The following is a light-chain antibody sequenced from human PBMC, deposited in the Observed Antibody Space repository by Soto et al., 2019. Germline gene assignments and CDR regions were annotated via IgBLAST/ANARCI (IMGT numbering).Light chain of an antibody. CDR1: QGVSSSY. V-gene: IGKV3-20*01. CDR3: QQYGSSPIT. Sequence: EIVLTQSPGTLSLSPGERATLSCRASQGVSSSYLAWYQQKPGQAPRLLIYAASTRATGIPDRFSGSGSGTDHTLTISRLEPEYYAVYYCQQYGSSPITFGQGTRLEIK. CDR2: AAS. J-gene: IGKJ5*01.